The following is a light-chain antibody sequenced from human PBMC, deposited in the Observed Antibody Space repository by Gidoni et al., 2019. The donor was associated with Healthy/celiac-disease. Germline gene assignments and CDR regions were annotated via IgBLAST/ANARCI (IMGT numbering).Light chain of an antibody. CDR2: GAS. CDR1: QSVSSN. J-gene: IGKJ3*01. V-gene: IGKV3-15*01. CDR3: QQYNNWPPFT. Sequence: EIVMTQSPATLSVSPGERATLSCRASQSVSSNLAWYQQKPGQAPRLLSYGASTRATGIPARFSGSGSGTEFTLTISSLQSEDFAVYYCQQYNNWPPFTFGPXTKVDIK.